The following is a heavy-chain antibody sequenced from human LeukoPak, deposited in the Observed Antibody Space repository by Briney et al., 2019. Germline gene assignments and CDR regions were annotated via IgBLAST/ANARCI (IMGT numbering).Heavy chain of an antibody. CDR3: ASPGSSWYTSALDY. V-gene: IGHV4-34*01. Sequence: SETLSLTCAVYGGSLSGYYWSWIRQPPGKGLEWIGEINHSGSANYNPSLKSRVTISVDTSKNQFSLKLSSVTAADTAVYYCASPGSSWYTSALDYWGQGTLVTVSS. J-gene: IGHJ4*02. D-gene: IGHD6-13*01. CDR1: GGSLSGYY. CDR2: INHSGSA.